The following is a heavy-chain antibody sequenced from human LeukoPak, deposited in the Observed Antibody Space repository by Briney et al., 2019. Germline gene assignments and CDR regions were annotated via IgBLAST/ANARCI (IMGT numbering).Heavy chain of an antibody. Sequence: GGSLRLSCAASGFTFSSYGMHWGRQAPGKGLEWVAVISYDGSNKYYADSVKGRFTISRDNSKNTLYLQMNSLRAEDTATYYCAREKFGVVTYGMDVWGQGTTVTVSS. V-gene: IGHV3-30*03. J-gene: IGHJ6*02. CDR3: AREKFGVVTYGMDV. D-gene: IGHD3-3*01. CDR1: GFTFSSYG. CDR2: ISYDGSNK.